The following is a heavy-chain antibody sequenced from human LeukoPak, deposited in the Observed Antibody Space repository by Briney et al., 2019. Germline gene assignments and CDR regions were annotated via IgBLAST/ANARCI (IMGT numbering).Heavy chain of an antibody. V-gene: IGHV3-23*01. D-gene: IGHD1-26*01. CDR3: ANSAGGTYYPYFDY. CDR2: ISGSGGFT. Sequence: GGSLRLSCAASGSTFSSYAMSWVRQAPGKGLEWVSSISGSGGFTYYADSVKGRFTISRDNSKNTLYLQMNSLRAEDTAIYYCANSAGGTYYPYFDYWGQGTLVTVSS. CDR1: GSTFSSYA. J-gene: IGHJ4*02.